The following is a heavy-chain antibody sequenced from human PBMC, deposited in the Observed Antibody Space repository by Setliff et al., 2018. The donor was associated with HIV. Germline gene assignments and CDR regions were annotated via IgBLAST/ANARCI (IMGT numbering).Heavy chain of an antibody. D-gene: IGHD3-10*01. J-gene: IGHJ3*01. Sequence: SETLSLTCTVSGGSISSNNYFWSWIRQPAGKGLEWIGHIYPSGSTNYNPSLKSRVTISVDTSKNQFSLNLGSVTAADTAVYYCASRAGGDFGGQGTMVTVSS. CDR1: GGSISSNNYF. CDR2: IYPSGST. V-gene: IGHV4-61*09. CDR3: ASRAGGDF.